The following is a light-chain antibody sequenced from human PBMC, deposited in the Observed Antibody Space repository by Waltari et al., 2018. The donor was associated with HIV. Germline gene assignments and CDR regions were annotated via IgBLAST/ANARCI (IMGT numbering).Light chain of an antibody. CDR3: QQFSDSPLT. J-gene: IGKJ4*01. Sequence: EIVLTQSPGTLSLSPGDGVTLSCRASQSVTNNSLAWYQQKPGQAPRLLIYGVSNRATGIPDRFSGGGSGTDFSLTISGLEPEDSAVYYCQQFSDSPLTFGGGTKVEIK. CDR1: QSVTNNS. CDR2: GVS. V-gene: IGKV3-20*01.